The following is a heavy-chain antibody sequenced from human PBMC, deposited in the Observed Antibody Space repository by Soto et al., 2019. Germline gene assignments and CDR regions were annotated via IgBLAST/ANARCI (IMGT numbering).Heavy chain of an antibody. Sequence: SAKPSCKECRVRFDSNSLRSPHHSPGKGLEWMGGIIPIFGTANYAQKFQGRVTITADESTSTAYMELSSLRSEDTAVYYCARGVLRCFDWSDPYYYGMDVWGQGTTVTGFS. D-gene: IGHD3-9*01. CDR1: RVRFDSNS. CDR2: IIPIFGTA. V-gene: IGHV1-69*13. CDR3: ARGVLRCFDWSDPYYYGMDV. J-gene: IGHJ6*02.